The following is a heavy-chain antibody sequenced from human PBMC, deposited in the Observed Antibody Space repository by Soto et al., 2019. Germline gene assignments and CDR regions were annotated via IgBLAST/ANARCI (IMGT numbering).Heavy chain of an antibody. CDR3: ATVFEH. Sequence: VPLVESGGGSVQPGGSLRLSCAASGFPFTGYWMHWVRPVPGKGPVWVARVDSAGSGTSYADSVKGRFTISRDNAKNTVSLQMDSLRVEDTAVYYCATVFEHWGQGIPVTVSS. V-gene: IGHV3-74*01. J-gene: IGHJ4*02. CDR2: VDSAGSGT. CDR1: GFPFTGYW.